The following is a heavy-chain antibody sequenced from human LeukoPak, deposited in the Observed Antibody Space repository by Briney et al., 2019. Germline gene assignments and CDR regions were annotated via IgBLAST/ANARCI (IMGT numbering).Heavy chain of an antibody. V-gene: IGHV3-23*01. CDR1: GFTFSSYS. CDR2: ISGSGGSA. CDR3: AKTVSGSYSYQGGDY. J-gene: IGHJ4*02. D-gene: IGHD3-10*01. Sequence: GGSLRLSCAASGFTFSSYSMNWVRQAPGKGLEWVSAISGSGGSAYYADSVKGRFTISRDNSKNTLYLQMNSLRAEDTAVYYCAKTVSGSYSYQGGDYWGQGTLVTVSS.